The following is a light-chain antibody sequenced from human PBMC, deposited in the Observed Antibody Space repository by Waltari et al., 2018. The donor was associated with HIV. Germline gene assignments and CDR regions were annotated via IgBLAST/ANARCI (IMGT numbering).Light chain of an antibody. Sequence: SYVLFQPLSASVAPGQPTKLPCEENNIGRKSAHWYRQKAGQAPVLVVYDDTDRPSGIPDRFSGSNSGNRATLTISRVEAGDEATFYCQTWDTFSGMVFGGGTDLTVL. CDR1: NIGRKS. CDR2: DDT. J-gene: IGLJ2*01. CDR3: QTWDTFSGMV. V-gene: IGLV3-21*02.